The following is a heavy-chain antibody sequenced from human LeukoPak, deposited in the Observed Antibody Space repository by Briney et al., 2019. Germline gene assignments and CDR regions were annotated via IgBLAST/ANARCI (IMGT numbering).Heavy chain of an antibody. D-gene: IGHD3-10*01. CDR2: IYSGGST. Sequence: PGGSLRLSCAASGFTVSSNYLSWVRQAPGKGLEWVSVIYSGGSTYYADSVKGRFTNSRDNSKNTLYLQMNSLRAEDTAVYYCASSMVRGVITAFDYWGQGTLVTVSS. V-gene: IGHV3-53*01. CDR3: ASSMVRGVITAFDY. J-gene: IGHJ4*02. CDR1: GFTVSSNY.